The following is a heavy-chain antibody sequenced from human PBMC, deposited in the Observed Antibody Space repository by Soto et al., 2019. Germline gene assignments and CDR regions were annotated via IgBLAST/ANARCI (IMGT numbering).Heavy chain of an antibody. D-gene: IGHD4-4*01. V-gene: IGHV3-30-3*01. CDR1: GFTFSSYA. CDR3: ARAKTVWAFFFDY. CDR2: ISYDGSNK. J-gene: IGHJ4*02. Sequence: GGSLRLSCAASGFTFSSYAMHWVRQAPGKGLEWVAVISYDGSNKYYADSVKGRFTISRDNSKNTLYLQMNSLRAEDTAVYYCARAKTVWAFFFDYWGQGTLVTVSS.